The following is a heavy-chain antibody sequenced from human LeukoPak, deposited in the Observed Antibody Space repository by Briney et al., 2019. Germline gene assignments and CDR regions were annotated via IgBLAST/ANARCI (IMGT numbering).Heavy chain of an antibody. V-gene: IGHV3-7*01. CDR3: ARDNPYCSSTSCYTYYYGMDV. D-gene: IGHD2-2*02. CDR2: IKQGGSEK. CDR1: GFAFSSYW. Sequence: GGSLRLSCAAAGFAFSSYWMSWVRQAPGKGVEGVANIKQGGSEKYYVDSVKGRFTISRDNAKNSLYLQMNSLRAEDTAVYDCARDNPYCSSTSCYTYYYGMDVWGQGTTVTVS. J-gene: IGHJ6*02.